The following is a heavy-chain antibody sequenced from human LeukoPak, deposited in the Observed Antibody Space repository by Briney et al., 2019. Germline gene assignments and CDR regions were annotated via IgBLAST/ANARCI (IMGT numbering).Heavy chain of an antibody. V-gene: IGHV1-24*01. J-gene: IGHJ6*03. CDR3: ATEEPQYSSGLFHMDV. D-gene: IGHD6-19*01. CDR2: FDPEDGET. CDR1: GYTLTELS. Sequence: ASVKVSCKVSGYTLTELSMHWVRQAPGKGREWMGGFDPEDGETIYAQKFQGRVTMTEDTSTDTAYMELSSLRSEDTAVYYCATEEPQYSSGLFHMDVWGKGTTVTVSS.